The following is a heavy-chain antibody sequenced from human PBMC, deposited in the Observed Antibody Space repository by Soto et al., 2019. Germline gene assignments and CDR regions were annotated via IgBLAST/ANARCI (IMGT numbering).Heavy chain of an antibody. Sequence: PGGSLRLSCAASGFPFSSYVMSWVRQAPGKGLEWVSGISGGGSNTFYADSVKGRFTISRDNSKNTLLLQMNSLGAEDTAVYYCAKDSNKYSSSLRGRYFDYWSQGIGVTVSS. V-gene: IGHV3-23*01. CDR1: GFPFSSYV. CDR3: AKDSNKYSSSLRGRYFDY. J-gene: IGHJ4*02. D-gene: IGHD4-4*01. CDR2: ISGGGSNT.